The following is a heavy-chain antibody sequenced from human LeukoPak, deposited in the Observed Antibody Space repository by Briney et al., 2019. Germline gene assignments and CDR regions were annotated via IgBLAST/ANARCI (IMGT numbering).Heavy chain of an antibody. V-gene: IGHV1-18*01. CDR3: AKVSAPPDYGDYVSENWFDP. CDR2: ISAYNKR. D-gene: IGHD4-17*01. Sequence: ASVKVSCKASGYTFTSYGINWVRQAPGQGLEWMGWISAYNKRNYAQKFQGRVTMTTDTSTSTAYMELRNLRSDDTAVYYCAKVSAPPDYGDYVSENWFDPWGQGTLVTVSS. J-gene: IGHJ5*02. CDR1: GYTFTSYG.